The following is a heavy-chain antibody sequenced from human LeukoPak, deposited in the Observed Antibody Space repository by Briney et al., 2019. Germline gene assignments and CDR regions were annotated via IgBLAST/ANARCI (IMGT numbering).Heavy chain of an antibody. CDR3: ARDCGYDSQRMNYFDY. J-gene: IGHJ4*02. D-gene: IGHD5-12*01. V-gene: IGHV1-2*02. Sequence: ASVKVSCKASGYTFTAYYIHWVRRAPGQGLEWMGWINANSGGTDYAQKFQGRVTMTRDTSLTTAYMELGRLKSDDTAVYYCARDCGYDSQRMNYFDYWGQGTLVTVSS. CDR1: GYTFTAYY. CDR2: INANSGGT.